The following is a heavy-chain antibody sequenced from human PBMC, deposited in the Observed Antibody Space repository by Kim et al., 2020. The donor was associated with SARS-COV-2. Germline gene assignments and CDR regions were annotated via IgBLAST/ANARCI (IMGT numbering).Heavy chain of an antibody. Sequence: VATAFYADSVKGRFAISRDNSKNTLYLQMNSLRADDTALYFCARGLGTPDYLGQGALVTVSS. CDR3: ARGLGTPDY. D-gene: IGHD7-27*01. CDR2: VATA. V-gene: IGHV3-23*01. J-gene: IGHJ4*02.